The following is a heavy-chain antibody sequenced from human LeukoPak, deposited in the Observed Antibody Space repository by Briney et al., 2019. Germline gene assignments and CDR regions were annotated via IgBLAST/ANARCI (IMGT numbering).Heavy chain of an antibody. Sequence: ASVNVSCKASGGTFSSYAISWVRQAPGQGLEWMGGIIPIFGTANYAQKFQGRVTITTDESTSTAYMELSSLRSEDTAVYYCARARDGYNKGPFDYWGQGTLVTVSS. J-gene: IGHJ4*02. CDR2: IIPIFGTA. CDR3: ARARDGYNKGPFDY. D-gene: IGHD5-24*01. V-gene: IGHV1-69*05. CDR1: GGTFSSYA.